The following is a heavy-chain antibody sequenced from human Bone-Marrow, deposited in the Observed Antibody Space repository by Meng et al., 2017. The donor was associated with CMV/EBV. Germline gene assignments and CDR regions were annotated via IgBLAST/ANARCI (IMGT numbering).Heavy chain of an antibody. D-gene: IGHD6-13*01. CDR3: ATGVRIVRMAADETVGDDY. J-gene: IGHJ4*02. CDR1: GFTFSFYS. CDR2: ISSGSSTI. V-gene: IGHV3-48*04. Sequence: GESLKISCAVSGFTFSFYSMNWVRQTPGKGLEWVSYISSGSSTIFYADSVMGRFTISRDNAKNSLYLQMNNLRAEDTAVYYCATGVRIVRMAADETVGDDYWGQGTLVTVSS.